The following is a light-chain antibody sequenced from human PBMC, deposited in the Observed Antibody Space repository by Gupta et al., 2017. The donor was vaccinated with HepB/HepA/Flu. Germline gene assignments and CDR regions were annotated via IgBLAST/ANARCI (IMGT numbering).Light chain of an antibody. CDR1: QSIGTS. Sequence: EIVLTQSPDFQSVTPKEKVTITCLASQSIGTSLQWYQQKPEQSPKLLIKYGSHDSSGVPSRFSGSGLGTELTLTINSLEAEDAAAYYCLHASSVPHTFGRGTKMEIK. V-gene: IGKV6D-21*02. J-gene: IGKJ4*01. CDR3: LHASSVPHT. CDR2: YGS.